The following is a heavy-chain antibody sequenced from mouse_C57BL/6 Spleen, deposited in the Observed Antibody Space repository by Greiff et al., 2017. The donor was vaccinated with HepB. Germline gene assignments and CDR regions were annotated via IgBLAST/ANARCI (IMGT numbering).Heavy chain of an antibody. CDR3: ASGDGRGAMDY. D-gene: IGHD1-1*01. CDR2: IYPGDGDT. CDR1: GYAFSSSW. Sequence: LQESGPELVKPGASVKISCKASGYAFSSSWMNWVKQRPGKGLEWIGRIYPGDGDTNYNGKFKGKATLTADKSSSTAYMQLSSLTSEDSAVYVCASGDGRGAMDYWGQGTSVTVSS. V-gene: IGHV1-82*01. J-gene: IGHJ4*01.